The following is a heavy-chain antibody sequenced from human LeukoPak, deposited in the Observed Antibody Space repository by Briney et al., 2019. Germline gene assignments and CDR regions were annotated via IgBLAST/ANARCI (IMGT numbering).Heavy chain of an antibody. Sequence: KPSETLSLTCAVYGGSFSGYYWGWIRQPPGKGLEWIGEINHSGSTNYNPSLKSRVTISVDTSKNLFSLKLSSVTAADTAVYYCARGGSSSWYGWFDPWGQGTLVTVSS. V-gene: IGHV4-34*01. CDR3: ARGGSSSWYGWFDP. CDR1: GGSFSGYY. J-gene: IGHJ5*02. D-gene: IGHD6-13*01. CDR2: INHSGST.